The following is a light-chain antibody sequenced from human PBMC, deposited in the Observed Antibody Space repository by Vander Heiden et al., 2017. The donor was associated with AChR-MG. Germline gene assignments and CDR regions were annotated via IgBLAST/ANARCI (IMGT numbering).Light chain of an antibody. Sequence: DIVLSPSPATLSLSQGDRATLTCRASQTVSTYLAWYQQKPGQAPRLLIYDASNMATGIPARFSGSGSGTDFTLTISSLEPEDFAIYYCQQRSSSPLTFGGGTKVEIK. V-gene: IGKV3-11*01. J-gene: IGKJ4*01. CDR1: QTVSTY. CDR2: DAS. CDR3: QQRSSSPLT.